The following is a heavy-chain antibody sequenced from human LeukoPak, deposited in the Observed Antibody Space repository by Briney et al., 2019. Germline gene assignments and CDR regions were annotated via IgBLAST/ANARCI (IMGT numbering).Heavy chain of an antibody. CDR1: GDSISSSGHY. J-gene: IGHJ2*01. CDR3: ARQYSDILTGYHRGELYWYFDL. CDR2: IYYSGST. D-gene: IGHD3-9*01. V-gene: IGHV4-39*01. Sequence: PSETLSLTCTVSGDSISSSGHYWGWIRQPPGKGLEWIGSIYYSGSTYYNPSLKSRVTISLDTSKNQFSLKLSSVTAADTAVYYCARQYSDILTGYHRGELYWYFDLWGRGTLVTVSS.